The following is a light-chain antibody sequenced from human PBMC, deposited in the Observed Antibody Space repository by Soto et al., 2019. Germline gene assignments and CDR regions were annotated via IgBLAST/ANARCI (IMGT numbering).Light chain of an antibody. CDR2: DVS. J-gene: IGLJ2*01. CDR1: SSDVGGYNS. Sequence: QSALTQPASVSGSPGQSITISCTGSSSDVGGYNSVSWYQQHPGKAPKVMIYDVSNRPSGVSNRFSGSKSGNTASLTISGLQAEDEADYYCCSYTSSSTLVFGGGTQLTVL. V-gene: IGLV2-14*03. CDR3: CSYTSSSTLV.